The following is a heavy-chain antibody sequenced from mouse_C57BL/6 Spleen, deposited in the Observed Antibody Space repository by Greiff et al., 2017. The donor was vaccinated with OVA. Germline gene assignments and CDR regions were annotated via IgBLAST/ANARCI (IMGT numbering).Heavy chain of an antibody. Sequence: VQLQQSGGGLVKPGGSLKLSCAASGFTFSDYGMHWVRQAPEKGLEWVAYISSGSSTIYYADTVKGRFTISRDNAKNTLFLQRTSLRSEDTAMYYCARKVANYAMDYWGQGTSVTVSS. D-gene: IGHD1-1*01. CDR1: GFTFSDYG. J-gene: IGHJ4*01. CDR2: ISSGSSTI. V-gene: IGHV5-17*01. CDR3: ARKVANYAMDY.